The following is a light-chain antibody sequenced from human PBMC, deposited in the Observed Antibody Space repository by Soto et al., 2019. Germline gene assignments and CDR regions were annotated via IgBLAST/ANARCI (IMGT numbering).Light chain of an antibody. CDR3: QQSYTTPSWT. V-gene: IGKV1-39*01. J-gene: IGKJ1*01. Sequence: DIQLIQSPSSLSASVGDRVTITCHTSQRVSSYLNWYQQKPGKAPKLLINDVSTLHSGVPSRFSGSGSETDFTLTISSLQPEDSGTYYCQQSYTTPSWTFGQGTKVEI. CDR1: QRVSSY. CDR2: DVS.